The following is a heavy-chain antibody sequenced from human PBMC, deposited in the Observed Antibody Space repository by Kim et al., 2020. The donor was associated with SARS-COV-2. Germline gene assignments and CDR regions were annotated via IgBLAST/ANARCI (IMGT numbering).Heavy chain of an antibody. CDR1: GFTFNNYA. J-gene: IGHJ6*02. CDR2: ISGSGGST. V-gene: IGHV3-23*01. Sequence: GGSLRLSCAASGFTFNNYAMSWVRQAPGKGLEWVSAISGSGGSTYYADSVKGRFTISRDNSKNTLYLQMNSLRAEDTAVYYFATPFFGELSYYGMDVWGQGTTVTVSS. D-gene: IGHD3-10*01. CDR3: ATPFFGELSYYGMDV.